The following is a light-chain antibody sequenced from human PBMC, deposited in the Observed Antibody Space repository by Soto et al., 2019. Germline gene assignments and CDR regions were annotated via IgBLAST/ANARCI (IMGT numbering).Light chain of an antibody. J-gene: IGLJ1*01. CDR2: EVS. Sequence: QSALTQPASVSGSPGQSIAISCTGTSSDVGAYDFVSWYQQHLDKAPKLLIYEVSNRPSGVSDRFSGSKSVNTATLTISGLQAEDEADYYCSSHTTSNTRVFGTGTKLTVL. V-gene: IGLV2-14*03. CDR1: SSDVGAYDF. CDR3: SSHTTSNTRV.